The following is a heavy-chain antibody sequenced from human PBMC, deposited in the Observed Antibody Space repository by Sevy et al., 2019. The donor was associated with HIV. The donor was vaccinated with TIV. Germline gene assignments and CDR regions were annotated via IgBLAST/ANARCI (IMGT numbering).Heavy chain of an antibody. J-gene: IGHJ6*02. V-gene: IGHV3-53*01. D-gene: IGHD3-16*02. CDR3: ARDRRSCSNECYLYDYYGMDV. CDR2: IHDDGSS. Sequence: GGSLRLSCAASGFTVNDNYMTWVRQAPGKGLEWVSIIHDDGSSYYADSVKGRFTMSRDDSKNIVNLQMNSLRADDTAVYYCARDRRSCSNECYLYDYYGMDVWGQGTAVTVSS. CDR1: GFTVNDNY.